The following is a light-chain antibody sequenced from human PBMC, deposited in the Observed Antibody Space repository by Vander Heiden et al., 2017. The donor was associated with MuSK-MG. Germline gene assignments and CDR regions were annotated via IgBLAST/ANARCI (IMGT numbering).Light chain of an antibody. Sequence: DLQMPQSPSSLSASVGDRVTITCRASQSIRKYLNWYQQKLGKAPKVLVYAASSLQSGVPSRFSGSGSGTVFTLTINSLQPEDFATYYCQQSYSAPYTFGQGTMLDIK. V-gene: IGKV1-39*01. CDR1: QSIRKY. CDR3: QQSYSAPYT. CDR2: AAS. J-gene: IGKJ2*01.